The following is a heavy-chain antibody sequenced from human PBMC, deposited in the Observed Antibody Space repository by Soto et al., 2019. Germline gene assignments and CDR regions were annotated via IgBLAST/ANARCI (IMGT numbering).Heavy chain of an antibody. Sequence: EVQLLESGGGLVPPGGSLRLSCAASGFPFSSSAMTWVRQAPGKGLEWVSVISVSGDSTYYADSLKGRFTISRDNSKNTLYLQMNSLRAEDSAVYYCAKGRGGFDPWGQGTLVTVSS. V-gene: IGHV3-23*01. D-gene: IGHD3-10*01. CDR3: AKGRGGFDP. CDR2: ISVSGDST. CDR1: GFPFSSSA. J-gene: IGHJ5*02.